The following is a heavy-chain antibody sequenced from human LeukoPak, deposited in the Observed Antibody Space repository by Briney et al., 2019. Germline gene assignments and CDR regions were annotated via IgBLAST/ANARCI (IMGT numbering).Heavy chain of an antibody. V-gene: IGHV4-59*12. Sequence: SETLSLTCTVSGGSISTYYWSWIRQPPGKGLEWIGYIYYSGSTYYNPSLKSRVTISVDTSKNQFSLKLSSVTAADTAVYYCAREVTMIVVVTAAFDIWGQGTMVTVSS. D-gene: IGHD3-22*01. J-gene: IGHJ3*02. CDR3: AREVTMIVVVTAAFDI. CDR2: IYYSGST. CDR1: GGSISTYY.